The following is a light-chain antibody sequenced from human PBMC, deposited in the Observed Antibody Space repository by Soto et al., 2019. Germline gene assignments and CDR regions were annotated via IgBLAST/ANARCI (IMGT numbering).Light chain of an antibody. J-gene: IGKJ1*01. CDR3: QRRSACAWT. V-gene: IGKV3D-15*01. CDR2: EAS. Sequence: EIVMTQSPATLSVSPSDRAALSCRASQSVTSNLAWYQQKPGEAPRILMYEASTRATGIPARFRGGGSGTDFTLTISSLEAEDFAVHIYQRRSACAWTYGRGTKVDIK. CDR1: QSVTSN.